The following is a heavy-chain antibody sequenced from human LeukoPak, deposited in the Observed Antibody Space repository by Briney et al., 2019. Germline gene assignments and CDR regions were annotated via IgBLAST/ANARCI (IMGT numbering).Heavy chain of an antibody. D-gene: IGHD3-3*01. CDR3: ASDPAGAIFGVDHDDY. V-gene: IGHV7-4-1*02. CDR2: SNTNTGNP. J-gene: IGHJ4*02. Sequence: SSVKVSCKASGYTFTSYAINGGRQAPGQGLEWRGGSNTNTGNPTYAQCFPGRFVFSLDTSVSPAYLQISSLKAEDTAVYYCASDPAGAIFGVDHDDYWGQGTLVTVSS. CDR1: GYTFTSYA.